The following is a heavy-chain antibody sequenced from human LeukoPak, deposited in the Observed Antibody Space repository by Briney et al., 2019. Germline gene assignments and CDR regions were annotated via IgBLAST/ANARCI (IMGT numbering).Heavy chain of an antibody. CDR2: IYYSGST. Sequence: SETLSLICTVSGVSISSYYWSWIRQPPGKGLEWIGYIYYSGSTNYNPSLKSRVTISVDTSKNQFSLKLSSVTAADTAVYYCARGNEYYDFWSGYYRDWFDPWGQGTLVTVSS. CDR3: ARGNEYYDFWSGYYRDWFDP. CDR1: GVSISSYY. D-gene: IGHD3-3*01. V-gene: IGHV4-59*01. J-gene: IGHJ5*02.